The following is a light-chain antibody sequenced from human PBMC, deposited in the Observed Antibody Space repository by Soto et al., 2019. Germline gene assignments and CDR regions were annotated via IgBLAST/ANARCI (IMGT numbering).Light chain of an antibody. Sequence: QSALTQPPSSSGSPGQSVAICCTGTSSDVGSYNYVSWYQQHPGKAPKLMIYELNKRPSGVPDRFSGSKSGNTASLTVSGLQAEDEADYYCSSYAGSSNVFGTGTKVTVL. J-gene: IGLJ1*01. CDR3: SSYAGSSNV. CDR1: SSDVGSYNY. V-gene: IGLV2-8*01. CDR2: ELN.